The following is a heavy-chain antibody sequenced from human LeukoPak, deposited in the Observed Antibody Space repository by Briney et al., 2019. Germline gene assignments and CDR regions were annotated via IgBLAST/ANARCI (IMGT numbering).Heavy chain of an antibody. CDR3: AAKGVTSFDY. CDR1: GFTFSDYY. D-gene: IGHD4-23*01. Sequence: GGSLRLSCAASGFTFSDYYMSWIRQAPGKGLEWVSAISGSGGSTYYADSVKGRFTISRDNSKNTLYLQMNSLRAEDTAVYYCAAKGVTSFDYWSQGTLVTVSS. J-gene: IGHJ4*02. V-gene: IGHV3-23*01. CDR2: ISGSGGST.